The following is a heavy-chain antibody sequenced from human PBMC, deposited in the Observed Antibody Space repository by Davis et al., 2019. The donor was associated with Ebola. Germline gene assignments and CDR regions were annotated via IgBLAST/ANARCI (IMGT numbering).Heavy chain of an antibody. CDR2: INPNSGGT. V-gene: IGHV1-2*04. CDR3: SRDLLEWGLHN. D-gene: IGHD3-3*01. Sequence: ASVKVSCKASGYTFTGYYMHWVRQAPGQGLEWMGWINPNSGGTNYAQKFQGWVTMTRETSISTAYMELSRLRSDDTAVYYCSRDLLEWGLHNWGQGTLVTVSS. CDR1: GYTFTGYY. J-gene: IGHJ4*02.